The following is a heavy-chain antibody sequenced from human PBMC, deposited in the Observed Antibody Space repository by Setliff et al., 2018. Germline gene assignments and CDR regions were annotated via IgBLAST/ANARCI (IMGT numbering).Heavy chain of an antibody. J-gene: IGHJ5*02. V-gene: IGHV3-23*01. CDR2: ISGSGGST. CDR3: AKNGFGVVALGVNNWFDP. CDR1: GFTFSTYW. D-gene: IGHD3-10*01. Sequence: GGSLRLSCAASGFTFSTYWMSWVRQAPGKGMEWVSAISGSGGSTYYADSVKGRFTISRDNSKNTLYLQMNRLRAEDTAVYYCAKNGFGVVALGVNNWFDPWGQGTLVTVSS.